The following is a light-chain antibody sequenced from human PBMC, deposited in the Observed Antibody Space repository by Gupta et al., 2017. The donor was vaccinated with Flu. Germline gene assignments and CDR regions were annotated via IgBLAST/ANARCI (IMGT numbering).Light chain of an antibody. CDR3: QAWDKYAVV. J-gene: IGLJ2*01. CDR2: QNT. V-gene: IGLV3-1*01. CDR1: NLVDEY. Sequence: SFDLTQPPSVSVSPGQTATITCSGDNLVDEYVSWYQQKPGQSPVLVIYQNTKRPSEIPGRFSGSSSGITASLTITGTQGMDEADYYCQAWDKYAVVFGGGTKLTVL.